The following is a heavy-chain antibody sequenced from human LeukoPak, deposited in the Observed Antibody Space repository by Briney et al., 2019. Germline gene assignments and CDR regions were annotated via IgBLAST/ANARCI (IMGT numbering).Heavy chain of an antibody. CDR1: GYSFTSYW. J-gene: IGHJ5*02. D-gene: IGHD2-15*01. CDR3: ARHGAGIGCSGGSCYAPLAP. V-gene: IGHV5-51*01. Sequence: GVSLKISCKGSGYSFTSYWIGRVRQIPGKGLEWMGIIYPGDFDTRYSPSFQGQVTISADKSISTAYLQWSSLKASDTAMYYCARHGAGIGCSGGSCYAPLAPWGQGTLVTVSS. CDR2: IYPGDFDT.